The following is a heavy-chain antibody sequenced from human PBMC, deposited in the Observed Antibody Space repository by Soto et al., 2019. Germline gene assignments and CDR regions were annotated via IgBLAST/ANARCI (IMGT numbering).Heavy chain of an antibody. CDR2: IYHSGST. V-gene: IGHV4-4*02. J-gene: IGHJ6*02. Sequence: QVQLQESGPGLVKPSGTLSLTCAVSGGSISSSNWWSWVRQPPGKGLEWIGEIYHSGSTNYNPSLKSRGTISVDKSKNQFSLKLSSVTAADTAVYYCARVVREYQLLFVDYYYYGMDVWGQGTTVTVSS. D-gene: IGHD2-2*01. CDR1: GGSISSSNW. CDR3: ARVVREYQLLFVDYYYYGMDV.